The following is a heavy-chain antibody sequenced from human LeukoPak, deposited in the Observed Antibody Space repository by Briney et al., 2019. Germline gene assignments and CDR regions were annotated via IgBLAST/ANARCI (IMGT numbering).Heavy chain of an antibody. D-gene: IGHD2-15*01. CDR3: ARDRDYSRVYFDL. CDR1: GYTFTSYG. J-gene: IGHJ2*01. V-gene: IGHV1-18*01. CDR2: ISAYNGNT. Sequence: VATLKVSCKASGYTFTSYGISWVRQAPEQGLKWMGWISAYNGNTNYAQKLQGRVTMTTNTSTSTAYMELRSLRSDDTAVYYCARDRDYSRVYFDLWGRGTLVTVSS.